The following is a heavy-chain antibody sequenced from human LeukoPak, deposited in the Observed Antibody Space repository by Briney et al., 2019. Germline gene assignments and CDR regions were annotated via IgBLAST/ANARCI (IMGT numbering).Heavy chain of an antibody. CDR1: GFTFSSYG. Sequence: PGGSLRLSCAAPGFTFSSYGMHWVRQAPGKGLEWVAFIRYDGSNKYYADSVKGRFTISRDNSKNTLYLQMNSLRAEDTAVYYCAKTYDYGDYGYFDYWGQGTLVTVSS. CDR3: AKTYDYGDYGYFDY. V-gene: IGHV3-30*02. J-gene: IGHJ4*02. CDR2: IRYDGSNK. D-gene: IGHD4-17*01.